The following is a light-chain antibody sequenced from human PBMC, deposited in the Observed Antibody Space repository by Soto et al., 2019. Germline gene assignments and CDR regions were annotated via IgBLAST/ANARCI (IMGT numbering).Light chain of an antibody. V-gene: IGLV2-23*02. CDR2: EVS. CDR3: CSYAGSSTLV. J-gene: IGLJ2*01. Sequence: QSVLTQPASVSGSPGQSITISCTGTSSDIGSYTLVSWYQQHPGKAPQVIIYEVSKWPSGVSNRFSGSKSGNTSSLTISGRHAEDEADYYCCSYAGSSTLVFGGGTKLTVL. CDR1: SSDIGSYTL.